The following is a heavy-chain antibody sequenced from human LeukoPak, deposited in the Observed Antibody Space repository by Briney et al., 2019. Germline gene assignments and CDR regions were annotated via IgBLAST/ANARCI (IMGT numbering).Heavy chain of an antibody. CDR2: ISSSSSYI. CDR1: GFTFSSYS. D-gene: IGHD3-3*01. J-gene: IGHJ4*02. V-gene: IGHV3-21*01. Sequence: GGSLRLSCAASGFTFSSYSMNWVRQAPGKGLEWVSSISSSSSYIYYADSVKGRFTISRDNAKNTLYLQMNSRRAEDTAVYYCARDRSRFIDYWGQGTLVTVSS. CDR3: ARDRSRFIDY.